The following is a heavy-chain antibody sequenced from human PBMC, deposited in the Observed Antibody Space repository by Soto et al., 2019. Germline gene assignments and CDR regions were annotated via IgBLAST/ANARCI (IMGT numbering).Heavy chain of an antibody. V-gene: IGHV3-30-3*01. Sequence: QVQLVESGGGVVQPGRALKLSCAASGFTFSSYAMHWVRQAPGKGLERVAVISYDGSNKYYADSVKGRFTISRDNSKNTLYLQMNSRRAEDTAVYYCAREDGDYVLSPLFDPWGQGTLFTVSS. CDR2: ISYDGSNK. CDR3: AREDGDYVLSPLFDP. D-gene: IGHD4-17*01. J-gene: IGHJ5*02. CDR1: GFTFSSYA.